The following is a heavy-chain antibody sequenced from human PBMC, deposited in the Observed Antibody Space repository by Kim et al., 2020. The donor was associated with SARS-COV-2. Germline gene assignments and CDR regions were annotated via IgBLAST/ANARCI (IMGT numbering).Heavy chain of an antibody. CDR1: GGSISSYY. CDR3: ARVRTPYYDFWSGYYNPGPPRYFDY. V-gene: IGHV4-59*01. Sequence: SETLSLTCTVSGGSISSYYWSWIRQPPGKGLEWIGYIYYSGSTNYNPSLKSRVTISVDTSKNQFSLKLSSVTAADTAVYYCARVRTPYYDFWSGYYNPGPPRYFDYWGQGTLVTVSS. D-gene: IGHD3-3*01. CDR2: IYYSGST. J-gene: IGHJ4*02.